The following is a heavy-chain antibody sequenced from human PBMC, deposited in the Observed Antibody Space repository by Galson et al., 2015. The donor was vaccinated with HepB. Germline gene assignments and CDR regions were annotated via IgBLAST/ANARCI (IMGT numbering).Heavy chain of an antibody. J-gene: IGHJ3*02. CDR3: ASRRYDFWSGRENAFDI. CDR1: GGTFSSYA. D-gene: IGHD3-3*01. Sequence: SVKVSCKASGGTFSSYAISWVRQAPGQGLEWMGGIIPIFGTANYAQKFQGRVTITADKSTSTAYMELSSLRSEDTAVYYCASRRYDFWSGRENAFDIWGQGTMVTVSS. CDR2: IIPIFGTA. V-gene: IGHV1-69*06.